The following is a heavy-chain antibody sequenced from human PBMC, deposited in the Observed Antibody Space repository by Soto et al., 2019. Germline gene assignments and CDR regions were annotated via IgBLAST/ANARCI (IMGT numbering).Heavy chain of an antibody. V-gene: IGHV3-53*01. CDR3: AISGYYIDDAFDI. CDR1: GFTVSSNY. J-gene: IGHJ3*02. CDR2: IYSGGST. Sequence: GGSLRLSCAASGFTVSSNYMSWVRQAPGKGLEWVSVIYSGGSTYYADSVKGRFTISRDNSKNTLYLQMNSLIAEDTAVYYCAISGYYIDDAFDIWGQGTMVTVSS. D-gene: IGHD3-22*01.